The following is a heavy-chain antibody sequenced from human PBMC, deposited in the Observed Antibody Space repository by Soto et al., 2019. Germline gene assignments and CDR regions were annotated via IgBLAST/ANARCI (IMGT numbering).Heavy chain of an antibody. D-gene: IGHD2-2*01. CDR3: ARHDCISSSCYYYYYYGMDV. Sequence: QVQLVQSGAEVKKPGSSVKVSCKASGGTFSSYAISWVRQAPGQGLEWMGGIIPIFDTANYAQKFQGGVTMTADESTSTAYMELSSLRSEDTAVYYCARHDCISSSCYYYYYYGMDVWGQGTTVTVSS. J-gene: IGHJ6*02. V-gene: IGHV1-69*12. CDR2: IIPIFDTA. CDR1: GGTFSSYA.